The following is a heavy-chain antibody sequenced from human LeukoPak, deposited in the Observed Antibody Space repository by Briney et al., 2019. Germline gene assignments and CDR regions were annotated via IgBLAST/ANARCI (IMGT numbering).Heavy chain of an antibody. CDR1: GYTFTGYY. J-gene: IGHJ4*02. D-gene: IGHD6-19*01. Sequence: ASVKVSCKASGYTFTGYYMHWVRQAPGQGLEWMGWINPNSGGTNYAQKFQGRVTTTRDASISTAYMELSRLRSDDTAVYYCARSVAVAGSPLGYWGQGTLVTVSS. CDR3: ARSVAVAGSPLGY. V-gene: IGHV1-2*02. CDR2: INPNSGGT.